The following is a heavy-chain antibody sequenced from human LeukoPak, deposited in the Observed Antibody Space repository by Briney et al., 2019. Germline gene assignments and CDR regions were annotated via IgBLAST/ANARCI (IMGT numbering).Heavy chain of an antibody. CDR3: VRDGDYGRYFDY. CDR1: GFTFSSYA. D-gene: IGHD1-26*01. V-gene: IGHV3-23*01. CDR2: VSGSGGNT. J-gene: IGHJ4*02. Sequence: GGSLRLSCAASGFTFSSYAMGWVRQAPGKGLEWVSAVSGSGGNTYYADSVKGRFAISRDNSKNTLYLQMNSLRVEDTAVYYCVRDGDYGRYFDYWGQGTLVTVSS.